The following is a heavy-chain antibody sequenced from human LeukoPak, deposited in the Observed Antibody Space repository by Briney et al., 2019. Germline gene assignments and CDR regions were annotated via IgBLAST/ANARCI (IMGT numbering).Heavy chain of an antibody. CDR1: GGSISSGGYY. D-gene: IGHD6-6*01. CDR3: ARDWRPEGSSAGFDP. V-gene: IGHV4-31*03. Sequence: SETLSLTCTVSGGSISSGGYYWSWIRQHPGKGLEWIGYIYYSGSTYYNPSLKSRVTISVDTSKNPFSLKLSSVTAADTAVYYCARDWRPEGSSAGFDPWGQGTLVTVSS. CDR2: IYYSGST. J-gene: IGHJ5*02.